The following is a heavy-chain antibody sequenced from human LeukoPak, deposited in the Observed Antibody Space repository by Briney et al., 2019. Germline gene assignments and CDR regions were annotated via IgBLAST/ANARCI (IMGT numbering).Heavy chain of an antibody. CDR3: ASRRGNYYYYMDV. D-gene: IGHD3-10*01. CDR1: GGSFSGYY. V-gene: IGHV4-34*01. CDR2: INHSGST. J-gene: IGHJ6*03. Sequence: SETLSLTCAVYGGSFSGYYWSWIRQPPGKGLEWIGEINHSGSTNYNPSLKSRVTISVDTSKNQFSLKLSSVTAADTAVYYCASRRGNYYYYMDVWGKGTTVTVSS.